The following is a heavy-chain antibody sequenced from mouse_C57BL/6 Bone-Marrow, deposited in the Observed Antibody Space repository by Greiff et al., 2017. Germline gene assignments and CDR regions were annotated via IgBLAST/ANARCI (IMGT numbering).Heavy chain of an antibody. J-gene: IGHJ3*01. D-gene: IGHD2-12*01. CDR2: ISSGSSTI. CDR1: GFTFSDYG. V-gene: IGHV5-17*01. Sequence: EVKLVESGGGLVKPGGSLKLSCAASGFTFSDYGMHWVRQAPEKGLEWVAYISSGSSTIYYADTVKGRFTISRDNAKNTLFLQMTSLRSEDTAMYYCASPFTRAWFAYWGQGTLVTVSA. CDR3: ASPFTRAWFAY.